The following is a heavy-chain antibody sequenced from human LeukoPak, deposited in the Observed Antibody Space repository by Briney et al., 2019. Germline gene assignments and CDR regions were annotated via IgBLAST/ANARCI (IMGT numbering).Heavy chain of an antibody. D-gene: IGHD3-22*01. CDR3: AKEHFDSSGSSSNHLKIDY. CDR2: ISGSGGST. J-gene: IGHJ4*02. CDR1: GFTFSSYA. Sequence: QSGGSLRLSCAASGFTFSSYAMSWVRQAPGKGLEWVSAISGSGGSTYYADSVKGRFTISRDNSKNTLYLQMNSLRAEDTAVFYCAKEHFDSSGSSSNHLKIDYWGQGTLVTVSS. V-gene: IGHV3-23*01.